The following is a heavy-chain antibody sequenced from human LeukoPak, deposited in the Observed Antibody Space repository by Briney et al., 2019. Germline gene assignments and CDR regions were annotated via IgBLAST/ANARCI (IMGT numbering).Heavy chain of an antibody. J-gene: IGHJ6*03. CDR1: GGSISSHY. CDR2: IYYSGST. CDR3: ARGVGYCSSTSCYHYYYYYYMDV. Sequence: SETLSLTCTVSGGSISSHYWSWIRQPPGKGLEWIGYIYYSGSTNYNPSLKSRVTISVDTSKNQFSLKLSSVTAADTAVYYCARGVGYCSSTSCYHYYYYYYMDVWGKGTTVTVSS. D-gene: IGHD2-2*01. V-gene: IGHV4-59*11.